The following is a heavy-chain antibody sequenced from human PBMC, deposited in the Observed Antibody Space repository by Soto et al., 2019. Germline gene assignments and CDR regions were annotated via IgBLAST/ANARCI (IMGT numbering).Heavy chain of an antibody. Sequence: ASVKVSCKASGYTFTSYGISWVRQAPGQGLEWMGWISAYNGNTNYAQKLQGRVTMTTDTSTRTAYMELRSLRSDDTAVYYCARVSADLPVLMVYALENYYYYYGMDVWGQGTTVTVSS. CDR2: ISAYNGNT. J-gene: IGHJ6*02. CDR1: GYTFTSYG. CDR3: ARVSADLPVLMVYALENYYYYYGMDV. V-gene: IGHV1-18*01. D-gene: IGHD2-8*01.